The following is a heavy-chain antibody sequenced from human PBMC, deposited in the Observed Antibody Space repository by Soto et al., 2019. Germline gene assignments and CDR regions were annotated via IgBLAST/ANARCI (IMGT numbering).Heavy chain of an antibody. J-gene: IGHJ4*02. CDR3: ATDLRDYGVFSWIQLGY. Sequence: QVQLVQSGAEVKKPGASVKVSCKVSGYTLTELSMHWVRQAPGKGLEGMGGIDPEDGETIYAQKFQGRVTMTEDTSTDTAYMELSSLRSEDTAVYYCATDLRDYGVFSWIQLGYWGQGTLVTVSS. D-gene: IGHD4-17*01. CDR2: IDPEDGET. CDR1: GYTLTELS. V-gene: IGHV1-24*01.